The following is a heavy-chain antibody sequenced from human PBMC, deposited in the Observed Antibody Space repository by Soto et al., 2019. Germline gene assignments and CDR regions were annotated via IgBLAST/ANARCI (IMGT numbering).Heavy chain of an antibody. CDR1: GFTFTSSA. CDR2: IVVGSGNT. CDR3: AARGATGSSYYSGLDV. D-gene: IGHD6-6*01. Sequence: ASVKVSCKASGFTFTSSAVQWVRQARGQRLEWIGWIVVGSGNTNYAQKFRERVTITRDMSTGTAYMQLSSLRSSDTAVYYCAARGATGSSYYSGLDVGGQGTTVTVSS. J-gene: IGHJ6*02. V-gene: IGHV1-58*01.